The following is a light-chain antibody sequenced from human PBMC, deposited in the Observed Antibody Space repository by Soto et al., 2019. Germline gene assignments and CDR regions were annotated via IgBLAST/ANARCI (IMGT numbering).Light chain of an antibody. J-gene: IGKJ1*01. Sequence: QMTQSPSSLSASVGDRITITCRASQTITTYLNWYQQKPGKAPKLLIYAASSLQSGVPSRFSGSGSGTDFTLTISSLQPEDFATYYCQQSYSPRGAFGQGTKVDIK. CDR3: QQSYSPRGA. CDR2: AAS. CDR1: QTITTY. V-gene: IGKV1-39*01.